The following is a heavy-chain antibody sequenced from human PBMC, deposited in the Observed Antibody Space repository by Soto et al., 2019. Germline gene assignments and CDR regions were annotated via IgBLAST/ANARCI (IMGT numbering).Heavy chain of an antibody. J-gene: IGHJ6*02. V-gene: IGHV6-1*01. CDR2: TYYRSKWYN. Sequence: PSQTLSLTCAISGDSVPSNSAAWNWIRQSPSRGLEWLGRTYYRSKWYNDYAVSVKSRITINPDTSKNQFSLQLNSVTPEDTAVYYCAREGRIAVARDYYYYGMDVWGQGTTVTVSS. D-gene: IGHD6-19*01. CDR3: AREGRIAVARDYYYYGMDV. CDR1: GDSVPSNSAA.